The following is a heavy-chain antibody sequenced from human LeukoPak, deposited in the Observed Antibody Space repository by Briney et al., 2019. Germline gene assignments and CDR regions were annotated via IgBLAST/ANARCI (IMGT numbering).Heavy chain of an antibody. CDR1: GGSISSGDYY. Sequence: SQTLSLTCTVSGGSISSGDYYWSWIRQPPGKGLEWIGYIYYSGSTYYNPSLKSRVTISVDTSKNQFSLKLSSVTAADTAVYYCARHHPYDFWSGYTPLYYMDVWGKGTTVTVSS. D-gene: IGHD3-3*01. J-gene: IGHJ6*03. CDR2: IYYSGST. V-gene: IGHV4-30-4*01. CDR3: ARHHPYDFWSGYTPLYYMDV.